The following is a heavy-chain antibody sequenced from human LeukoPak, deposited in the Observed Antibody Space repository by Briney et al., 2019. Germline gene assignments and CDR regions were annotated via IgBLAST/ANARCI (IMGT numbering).Heavy chain of an antibody. J-gene: IGHJ5*02. Sequence: PGGSLRLSCAASGFTFSNAWMSWVRQAPGKGLEWVSGINWNGGSTGYADSVKGRFTISRDNAKNSLYLQMNILRDEDTALYFCARDRGDCSGGSCYHSSWGQGTLVTVSS. CDR3: ARDRGDCSGGSCYHSS. CDR2: INWNGGST. V-gene: IGHV3-20*04. CDR1: GFTFSNAW. D-gene: IGHD2-15*01.